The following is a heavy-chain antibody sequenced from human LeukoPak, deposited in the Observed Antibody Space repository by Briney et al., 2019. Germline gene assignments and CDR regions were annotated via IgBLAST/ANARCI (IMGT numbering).Heavy chain of an antibody. D-gene: IGHD6-13*01. Sequence: GASVKVSCKASGYTFTSYAMHWVRQAPGQRLEWMGWINAGNGNTKYSQKFQGRVTLTRDTSASTAYKELSSLRSEDTAVYYCARDSIAAATNWFDPWGQGTLVTVSS. CDR1: GYTFTSYA. CDR3: ARDSIAAATNWFDP. V-gene: IGHV1-3*01. J-gene: IGHJ5*02. CDR2: INAGNGNT.